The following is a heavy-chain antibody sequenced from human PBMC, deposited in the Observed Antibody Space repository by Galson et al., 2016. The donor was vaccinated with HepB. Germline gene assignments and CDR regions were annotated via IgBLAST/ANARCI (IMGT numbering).Heavy chain of an antibody. CDR2: IKHVGSEK. J-gene: IGHJ3*02. Sequence: SLRLSCAASGFTFSTYSMSWVRQPPGQGLEWVDGIKHVGSEKYYVDSVKGRFTICRDNAKNSLYVQMDSLRAEDTAVYFCARERFCSSATCYVGDAFHIGGQGTMVTVSS. D-gene: IGHD2-2*01. CDR1: GFTFSTYS. V-gene: IGHV3-7*05. CDR3: ARERFCSSATCYVGDAFHI.